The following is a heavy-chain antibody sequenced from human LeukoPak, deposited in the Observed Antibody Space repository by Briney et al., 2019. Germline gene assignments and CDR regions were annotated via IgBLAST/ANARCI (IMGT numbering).Heavy chain of an antibody. CDR3: ARDGSGHDY. Sequence: GASVKVSCKASGYTFISYAMNWVRQAPGQGLEWMGGIIPIFGTANYAQKFQGRVTITTDESTSTAYMELSSLRSEDTAVYYCARDGSGHDYWGQGTLVTVSS. CDR2: IIPIFGTA. V-gene: IGHV1-69*05. CDR1: GYTFISYA. J-gene: IGHJ4*02.